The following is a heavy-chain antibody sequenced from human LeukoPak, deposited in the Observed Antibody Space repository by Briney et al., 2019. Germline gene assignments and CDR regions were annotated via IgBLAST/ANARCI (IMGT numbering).Heavy chain of an antibody. J-gene: IGHJ4*02. D-gene: IGHD3-10*01. V-gene: IGHV1-2*02. Sequence: VASVKVSCKASGYTFTDYYMHWVRQAPGQGLEWMGCINPNSGATLSAQRFQGRVTMTKDTSIFTAYMELRSLRSDDTAVYYCARHQESYGSGSYYNVEEINFDYWGQGTLVTVSS. CDR2: INPNSGAT. CDR1: GYTFTDYY. CDR3: ARHQESYGSGSYYNVEEINFDY.